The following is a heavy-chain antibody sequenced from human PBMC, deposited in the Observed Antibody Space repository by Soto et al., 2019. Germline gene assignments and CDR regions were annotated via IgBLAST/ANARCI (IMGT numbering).Heavy chain of an antibody. D-gene: IGHD3-3*01. J-gene: IGHJ4*02. V-gene: IGHV4-34*01. CDR3: ARGRDWHSRHPTKAYDFWSAYYIFDY. CDR2: INHSGST. Sequence: PSETLSLTCAVYGGSFSGYYWSWIRQPPGKGLEWIGEINHSGSTNYNPSLKSRVTISVDTSKNQFSLKLSSVTAADTAVYYCARGRDWHSRHPTKAYDFWSAYYIFDYWGQGPLVTLSS. CDR1: GGSFSGYY.